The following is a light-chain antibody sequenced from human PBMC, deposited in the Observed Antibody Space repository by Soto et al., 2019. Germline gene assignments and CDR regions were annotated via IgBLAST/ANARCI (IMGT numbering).Light chain of an antibody. CDR3: LLSYAGRHGLRVI. CDR1: TGAVTTTHY. CDR2: DTG. J-gene: IGLJ2*01. Sequence: QAVVTQEPSVTVSPGGTGTLTCGSSTGAVTTTHYPYRFQQKPGQAPTTLISDTGYGKSWTPARFSGSLLGGLAALTLSGARPEDEGDYVCLLSYAGRHGLRVIFGGGTKLTVL. V-gene: IGLV7-46*01.